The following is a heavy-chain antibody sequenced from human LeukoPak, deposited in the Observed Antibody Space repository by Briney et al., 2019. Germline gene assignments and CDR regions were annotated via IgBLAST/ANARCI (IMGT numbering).Heavy chain of an antibody. Sequence: SETLSLTCAVYGGSFSGYYWSWLRHPPGKGLEWIGEINHSGSTNYNPSLKSRVTISVDTSKNQFSLKLSSVTAADTAVYYCARGGEDYWGQGTLVTVSS. J-gene: IGHJ4*02. V-gene: IGHV4-34*01. CDR2: INHSGST. CDR3: ARGGEDY. CDR1: GGSFSGYY.